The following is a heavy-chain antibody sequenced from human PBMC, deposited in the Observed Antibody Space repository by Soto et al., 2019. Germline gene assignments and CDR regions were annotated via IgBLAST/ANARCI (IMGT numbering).Heavy chain of an antibody. D-gene: IGHD2-15*01. CDR2: IKSKTGGGTA. CDR1: GFLFTNAW. Sequence: TGGSLRLSCAASGFLFTNAWMTWVRQTPGKGLEWVGRIKSKTGGGTADYTTPVKGRFTISRDDSKNTLYLQMDSLRAEDTAVYYCAKGVVVATTYFQHWGQGTLVTVSS. V-gene: IGHV3-15*07. CDR3: AKGVVVATTYFQH. J-gene: IGHJ1*01.